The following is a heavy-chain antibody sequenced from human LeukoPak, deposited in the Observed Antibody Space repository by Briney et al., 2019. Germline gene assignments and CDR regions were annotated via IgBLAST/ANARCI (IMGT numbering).Heavy chain of an antibody. CDR1: GGSISSYY. CDR2: IYYSGST. Sequence: SETLSLTCTVSGGSISSYYWSWIRQPPGKGLEWIGYIYYSGSTNYNPSLESRVTISVDTSKNQISLKLSSVTAADTAVYYCARLVDGSGYYFDYWGQGTLVTVSS. V-gene: IGHV4-59*08. D-gene: IGHD3-10*01. CDR3: ARLVDGSGYYFDY. J-gene: IGHJ4*02.